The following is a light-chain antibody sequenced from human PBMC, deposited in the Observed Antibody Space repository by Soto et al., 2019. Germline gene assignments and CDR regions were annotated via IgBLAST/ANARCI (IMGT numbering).Light chain of an antibody. CDR3: QQYYHWPRT. CDR2: GAS. CDR1: QSVNSN. V-gene: IGKV3D-15*01. J-gene: IGKJ1*01. Sequence: EVVVTQSPAILSVSPGETVTLSCRASQSVNSNLAWFQQKPGQAPRLLIHGASIRATDIPARFSGSGSGTDFTLTTTSMQSEDFAVYYCQQYYHWPRTFGQGTKVEIK.